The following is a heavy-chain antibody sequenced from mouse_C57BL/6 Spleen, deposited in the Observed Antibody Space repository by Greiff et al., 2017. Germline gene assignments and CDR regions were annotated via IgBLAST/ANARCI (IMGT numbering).Heavy chain of an antibody. D-gene: IGHD2-4*01. V-gene: IGHV5-4*01. CDR1: GFTFSSYA. CDR2: ISDGGSYT. CDR3: ARVVDYDYDVGAMDY. J-gene: IGHJ4*01. Sequence: DVQLVESGGGLVKPGGSLKLSCAASGFTFSSYAMSWVRQTPEKRLEWVATISDGGSYTYYPDNVKGRFTISRDNAKNNLYLQMSHLKSEDTAMYYCARVVDYDYDVGAMDYWGQGTSVTVSS.